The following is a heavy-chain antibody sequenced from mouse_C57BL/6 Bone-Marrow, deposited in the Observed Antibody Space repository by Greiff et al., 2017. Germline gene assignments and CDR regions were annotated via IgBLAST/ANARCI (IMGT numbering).Heavy chain of an antibody. Sequence: EVHLVESGGGLVQPGGSLKLSCAASGFTFSDYYMYWVRQTPEKRLEWVAYISNGGGSTYYPDTVKGRFTISRDNAKNTLYLQMSRLKSEDTAMXYGARREIYYDHYYAMDYWGQGTSVTVSS. CDR1: GFTFSDYY. CDR2: ISNGGGST. CDR3: ARREIYYDHYYAMDY. V-gene: IGHV5-12*01. D-gene: IGHD2-4*01. J-gene: IGHJ4*01.